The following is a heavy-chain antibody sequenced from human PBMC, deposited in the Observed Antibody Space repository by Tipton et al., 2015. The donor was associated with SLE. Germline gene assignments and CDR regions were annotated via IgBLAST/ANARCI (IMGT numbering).Heavy chain of an antibody. CDR1: SGSISSSSYY. V-gene: IGHV4-30-4*08. CDR2: IYYSGST. Sequence: TLSLTCTVSSGSISSSSYYWSWIRQPPGKGLEWIGYIYYSGSTYYNPSLKSRVTISVDTSKNQFSLKLSSVTAADTAVYYCARDRITMFGVVLDLWGRGTLVTVSS. D-gene: IGHD3-3*01. J-gene: IGHJ2*01. CDR3: ARDRITMFGVVLDL.